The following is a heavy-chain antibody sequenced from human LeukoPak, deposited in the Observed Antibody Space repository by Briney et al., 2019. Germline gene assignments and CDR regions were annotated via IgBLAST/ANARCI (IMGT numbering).Heavy chain of an antibody. Sequence: PSETLSLTCTVSGGSISSSSYYWGWIRQPPGKGLEWIGSIYYSGSTYYNPSLKSRVTISVDTSKNQFSLKLSSVTAADTAVYYCARVAAGTWEYYYYYYGMDVWGQGTTVTVSS. V-gene: IGHV4-39*07. CDR2: IYYSGST. D-gene: IGHD6-13*01. J-gene: IGHJ6*02. CDR3: ARVAAGTWEYYYYYYGMDV. CDR1: GGSISSSSYY.